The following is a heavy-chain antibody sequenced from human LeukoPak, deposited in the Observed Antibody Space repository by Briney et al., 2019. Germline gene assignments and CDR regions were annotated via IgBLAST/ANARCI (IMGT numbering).Heavy chain of an antibody. D-gene: IGHD3-10*01. CDR2: IYYTGT. CDR3: ARGSPVLLWFGELFGPMVSGDY. CDR1: GGSISSGGYS. Sequence: SQTLSLTCAVSGGSISSGGYSWSWIRQPPGKGLEWIGYIYYTGTSYNPSLKSRVTISVDTSKNQFSLKLSSVTAADTAVYYCARGSPVLLWFGELFGPMVSGDYWGQGTLVTVSS. J-gene: IGHJ4*02. V-gene: IGHV4-30-4*07.